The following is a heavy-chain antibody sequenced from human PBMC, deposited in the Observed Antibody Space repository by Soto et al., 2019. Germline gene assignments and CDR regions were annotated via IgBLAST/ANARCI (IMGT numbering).Heavy chain of an antibody. CDR2: IYWDGDR. J-gene: IGHJ6*02. V-gene: IGHV2-5*02. CDR3: VHSRCGGDCLQSYSSHYYYGMDI. D-gene: IGHD2-21*02. Sequence: QITLKESGPTLVKPTQTLTLTCTFSGFSLSTGGMGVGWIRQPPGKALEWLALIYWDGDRRYSPSLMNRHTIAKDTSKNQVVLTMTNMDPVDTATYYCVHSRCGGDCLQSYSSHYYYGMDIWGQGTTVTVSS. CDR1: GFSLSTGGMG.